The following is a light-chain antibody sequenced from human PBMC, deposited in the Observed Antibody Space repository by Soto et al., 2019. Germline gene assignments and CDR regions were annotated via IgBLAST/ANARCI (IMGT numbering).Light chain of an antibody. J-gene: IGLJ1*01. V-gene: IGLV2-14*01. CDR2: EVN. Sequence: QSALTQPASVSGSPGQSITISCTGTSSDIGYYDYVSWYQHHSGEAPKLIIYEVNNRPSGVSNRFSGSKSVNSASLTISGLQAEDEADYYCSSHSSSSADHVFGTGTKVTVL. CDR1: SSDIGYYDY. CDR3: SSHSSSSADHV.